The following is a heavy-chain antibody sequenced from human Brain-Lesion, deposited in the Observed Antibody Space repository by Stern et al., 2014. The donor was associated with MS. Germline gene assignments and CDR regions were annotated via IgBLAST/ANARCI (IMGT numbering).Heavy chain of an antibody. CDR2: ITWDGGST. Sequence: EVQLVESGGVVVKPGGSLRLSCEASGFPFDDYAMHWVRQAPGKGLEWVSLITWDGGSTSYTDSVKGRFSISRDNRKSFLYLQMNSLRPEDTALYYCAGGLGFWGRGTLVTVSS. CDR3: AGGLGF. D-gene: IGHD2-21*01. V-gene: IGHV3-43D*03. J-gene: IGHJ4*02. CDR1: GFPFDDYA.